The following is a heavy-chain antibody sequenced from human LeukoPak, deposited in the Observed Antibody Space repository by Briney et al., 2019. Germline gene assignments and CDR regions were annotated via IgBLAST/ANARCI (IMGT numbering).Heavy chain of an antibody. CDR2: ISAYNGNT. D-gene: IGHD6-13*01. Sequence: GASVKVSCKASGYTFTSYGISWVRQAPGQGLEWMGWISAYNGNTNYAQKFQGRVTITADESTSTAYMELSSLRSEDTAVYYCARDEGLAAAGNFDYWGQGTLVTVSS. V-gene: IGHV1-18*01. CDR3: ARDEGLAAAGNFDY. CDR1: GYTFTSYG. J-gene: IGHJ4*02.